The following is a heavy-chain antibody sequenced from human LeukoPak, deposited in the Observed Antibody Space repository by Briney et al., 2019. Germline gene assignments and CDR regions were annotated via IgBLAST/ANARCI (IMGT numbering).Heavy chain of an antibody. D-gene: IGHD1-26*01. CDR2: IYSSGST. V-gene: IGHV4-39*01. Sequence: SETLSLTCAVSGASVSGSNYYWGWIRQPPGKGLEWIGNIYSSGSTYNASLQSRVTISIDTSKNQFSLRLNSVTAADTAMYYCAKSGGNGLIDYWGQGTRVTVSS. CDR3: AKSGGNGLIDY. J-gene: IGHJ4*02. CDR1: GASVSGSNYY.